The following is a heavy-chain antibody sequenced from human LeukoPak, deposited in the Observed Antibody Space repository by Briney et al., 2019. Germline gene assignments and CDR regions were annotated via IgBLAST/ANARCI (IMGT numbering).Heavy chain of an antibody. CDR2: TYVSGST. Sequence: SQTLSLTCTVSGGSVSSVGDYWNWIRQPAGKGLEWIGRTYVSGSTDYNPSLESRVSMSLDTSENQLSLKLSSVTAADTAVYYCARGGYYGAFDYWGQGTLVTVAS. D-gene: IGHD3-10*01. V-gene: IGHV4-61*02. CDR3: ARGGYYGAFDY. CDR1: GGSVSSVGDY. J-gene: IGHJ4*02.